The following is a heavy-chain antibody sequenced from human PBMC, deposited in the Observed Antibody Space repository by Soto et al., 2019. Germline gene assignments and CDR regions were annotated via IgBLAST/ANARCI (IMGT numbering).Heavy chain of an antibody. V-gene: IGHV1-3*01. Sequence: ASVKVSCKASGYTFTSYAMHWVSQAPGQRLEWMGWINAGNGNTKYSQKFQGRVTITRDTSASTAYMELSSLRSEDTAVYYRARADGDSPLESLSWGQGTLVTVSS. CDR2: INAGNGNT. D-gene: IGHD4-17*01. J-gene: IGHJ5*02. CDR3: ARADGDSPLESLS. CDR1: GYTFTSYA.